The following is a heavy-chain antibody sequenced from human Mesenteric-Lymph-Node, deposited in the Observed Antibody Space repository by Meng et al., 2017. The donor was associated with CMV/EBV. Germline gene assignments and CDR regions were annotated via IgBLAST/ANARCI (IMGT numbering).Heavy chain of an antibody. CDR1: GGSISSSSYY. Sequence: LQLKWSGPGLVKPSVAMSLTCTVAGGSISSSSYYCGWIRQPPGKGLEWMGSIYYSGITYDNPSPKSRVTISVDTSKNQFSLKLSSVTAADTAVYYCARPHYYGSGSSPWFDPWGQGTLVTVSS. D-gene: IGHD3-10*01. CDR2: IYYSGIT. CDR3: ARPHYYGSGSSPWFDP. J-gene: IGHJ5*02. V-gene: IGHV4-39*01.